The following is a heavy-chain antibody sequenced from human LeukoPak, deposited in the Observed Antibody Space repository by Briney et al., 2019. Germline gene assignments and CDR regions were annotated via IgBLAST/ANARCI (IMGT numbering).Heavy chain of an antibody. V-gene: IGHV4-31*11. D-gene: IGHD3-10*01. J-gene: IGHJ6*02. Sequence: SQTLSLTCAVSGASISSGDYSWNWMRQHPGKGLEWIGYIYYSGSTYYNPSLKSRVTISVDTSKNQFSLKLSSVTAADTAVYYCARDAGTHGFGPKYYYGMDVWGQGTTVTVPS. CDR2: IYYSGST. CDR3: ARDAGTHGFGPKYYYGMDV. CDR1: GASISSGDYS.